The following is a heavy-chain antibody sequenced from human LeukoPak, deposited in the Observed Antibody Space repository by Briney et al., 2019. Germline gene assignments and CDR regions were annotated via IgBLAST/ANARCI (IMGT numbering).Heavy chain of an antibody. J-gene: IGHJ4*02. V-gene: IGHV3-74*01. Sequence: PGGSLRLSCAASGFTFSSYWMHWVRQAPGKGLVWVSRINTDGISTSYADSVKGRFTISRDNAKNTLYLQMNSLRAEDTAVYYCAKDYDILTGYYLAYYFDYWGQGTLVTVSS. CDR1: GFTFSSYW. D-gene: IGHD3-9*01. CDR2: INTDGIST. CDR3: AKDYDILTGYYLAYYFDY.